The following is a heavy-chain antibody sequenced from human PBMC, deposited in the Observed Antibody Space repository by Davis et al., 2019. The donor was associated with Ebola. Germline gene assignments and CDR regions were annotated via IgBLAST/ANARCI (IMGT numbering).Heavy chain of an antibody. D-gene: IGHD6-19*01. J-gene: IGHJ2*01. CDR3: ARGYIPSIAVAGSSNWYFDL. CDR2: IYYSGST. Sequence: PGGSLRLSCTVSGGSISSYYWSWIRQPPGKGLEWIGYIYYSGSTNYNPSLKSRVTISVDTSKNQFSLKLSSMTAADTAVYYCARGYIPSIAVAGSSNWYFDLWGRGTLVTVSS. V-gene: IGHV4-59*01. CDR1: GGSISSYY.